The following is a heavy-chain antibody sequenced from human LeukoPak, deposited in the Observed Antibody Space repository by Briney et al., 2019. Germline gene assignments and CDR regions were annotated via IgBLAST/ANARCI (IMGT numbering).Heavy chain of an antibody. D-gene: IGHD6-13*01. CDR2: IIPIFGTA. Sequence: SVKVSCKASRGTLSSYAISWVRPAPGQGVEWMGGIIPIFGTANYAQKFKGRVTIPADESPSTAYMELSSLRSEDTAVYYCAREGYGYSSSPCDYWGQGTLVTVSS. CDR3: AREGYGYSSSPCDY. V-gene: IGHV1-69*01. CDR1: RGTLSSYA. J-gene: IGHJ4*02.